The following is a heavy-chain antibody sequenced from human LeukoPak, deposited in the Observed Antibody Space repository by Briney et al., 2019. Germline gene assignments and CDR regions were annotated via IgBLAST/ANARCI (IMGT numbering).Heavy chain of an antibody. D-gene: IGHD3-3*01. CDR2: ISYDGSNK. CDR3: ARGPRYYDFWSGYYTHYYGMDV. J-gene: IGHJ6*02. V-gene: IGHV3-30-3*01. Sequence: GGSLRLSCAASGFTFSNYAMHWIRQAPGKGLEWVAVISYDGSNKYYADSVKGRFTISRDNSKNTLYLQMNSLRAEDTAVYYCARGPRYYDFWSGYYTHYYGMDVWGQGTTVTVSS. CDR1: GFTFSNYA.